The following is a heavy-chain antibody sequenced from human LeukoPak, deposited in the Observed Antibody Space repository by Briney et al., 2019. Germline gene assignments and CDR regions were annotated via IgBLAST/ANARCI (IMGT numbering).Heavy chain of an antibody. J-gene: IGHJ6*02. D-gene: IGHD1-26*01. Sequence: GGSLRLSCAASGFTFSSYAMSWVRQAPGKGLEWVSAISGSGGSTYYADSVKGRSTISRDNSKNTLYLQTNSLRAEDTAVYYCAKSTLLGHYYYYGMDVWGQGTTVTVSS. CDR1: GFTFSSYA. CDR3: AKSTLLGHYYYYGMDV. CDR2: ISGSGGST. V-gene: IGHV3-23*01.